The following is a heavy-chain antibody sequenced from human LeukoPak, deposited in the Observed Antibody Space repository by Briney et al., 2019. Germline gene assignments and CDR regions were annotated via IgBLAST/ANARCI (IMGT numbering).Heavy chain of an antibody. CDR1: GYTFTSYG. D-gene: IGHD3-10*01. CDR3: ARVVRGVIISGVDY. V-gene: IGHV1-8*01. J-gene: IGHJ4*02. Sequence: GASVKVSCKASGYTFTSYGINWVRQATGQGLEWMGWMNPNSGNTGYAQKFQGRVTMTRNTSISTAYMELSSLRSEDTAVYYCARVVRGVIISGVDYWGQGTLVTVSS. CDR2: MNPNSGNT.